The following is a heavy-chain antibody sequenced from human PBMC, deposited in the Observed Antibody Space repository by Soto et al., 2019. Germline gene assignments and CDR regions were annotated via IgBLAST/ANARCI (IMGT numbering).Heavy chain of an antibody. Sequence: PGGSLRLSCAASGFTLSSYAMSWVRQAPGKGLEWVSAISGSGGSTYYADSVKGRFTISRDNSKNTLYLQMNSLRAEDTAVYYCAKVYYYDSSGYPTSGFDYWGQGTLVTVSS. CDR3: AKVYYYDSSGYPTSGFDY. D-gene: IGHD3-22*01. CDR2: ISGSGGST. CDR1: GFTLSSYA. V-gene: IGHV3-23*01. J-gene: IGHJ4*02.